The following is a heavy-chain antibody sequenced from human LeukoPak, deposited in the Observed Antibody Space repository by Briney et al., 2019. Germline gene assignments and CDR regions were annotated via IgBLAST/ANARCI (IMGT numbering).Heavy chain of an antibody. CDR3: ATVLTYYDSSGEGY. CDR1: AYSISSGYY. D-gene: IGHD3-22*01. Sequence: PSETLSLTCTVSAYSISSGYYWGWIRQPPGQGLEWIGSIYHSGITYYNSSLKSRVTISVDTSKKQFSLKLRSVTAADTAVYYCATVLTYYDSSGEGYWGQGTLVTVSS. CDR2: IYHSGIT. V-gene: IGHV4-38-2*02. J-gene: IGHJ4*02.